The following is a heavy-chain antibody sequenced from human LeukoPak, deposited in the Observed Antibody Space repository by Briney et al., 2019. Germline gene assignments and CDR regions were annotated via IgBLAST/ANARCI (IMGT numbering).Heavy chain of an antibody. J-gene: IGHJ3*02. CDR1: GGSISSYY. V-gene: IGHV4-4*07. Sequence: SETLSLTCTVSGGSISSYYWSWIRQPAGKGLEWIGRIYTSGSTNYNPSLKSRVTMSVDTSKNQFSLKLSSVTAADTAVYYCARDFDGYCSSTSCLGDAFDIWGQGQWSPSLQ. CDR3: ARDFDGYCSSTSCLGDAFDI. CDR2: IYTSGST. D-gene: IGHD2-2*03.